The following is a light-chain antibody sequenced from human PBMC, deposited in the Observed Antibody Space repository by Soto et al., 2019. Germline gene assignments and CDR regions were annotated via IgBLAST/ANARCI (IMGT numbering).Light chain of an antibody. CDR2: EVS. CDR1: SSDVGGYNY. CDR3: SSYTSSSTPGV. V-gene: IGLV2-14*01. Sequence: QSALTQPASVSGSPGQSITISCTGTSSDVGGYNYVSWYQQHPGKAPKLMIYEVSNRPSGVSNRFSGSKSGNTASLNISGLQAEDEADYYCSSYTSSSTPGVFGGGTQLTVL. J-gene: IGLJ3*02.